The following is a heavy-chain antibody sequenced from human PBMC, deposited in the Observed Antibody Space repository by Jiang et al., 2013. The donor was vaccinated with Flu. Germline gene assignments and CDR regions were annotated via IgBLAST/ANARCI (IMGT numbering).Heavy chain of an antibody. Sequence: SQTLSLTCAISGDSVSSNSAAWNWIRQSPSRGLEWLGRTYYRSKWYNDYAVSVKVRITINPDTSKNQFSLQLNSVTPEDTAVYYCARGEYYDILTGQTFPSSGMDVWGQGTTVTVSS. CDR2: TYYRSKWYN. V-gene: IGHV6-1*01. J-gene: IGHJ6*02. D-gene: IGHD3-9*01. CDR3: ARGEYYDILTGQTFPSSGMDV. CDR1: GDSVSSNSAA.